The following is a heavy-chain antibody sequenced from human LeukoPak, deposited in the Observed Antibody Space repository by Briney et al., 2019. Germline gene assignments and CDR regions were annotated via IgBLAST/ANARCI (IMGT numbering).Heavy chain of an antibody. CDR2: INHSGST. CDR3: ARDANLYWSGGSCDWAYCYGMDV. CDR1: GGSFSGYY. V-gene: IGHV4-34*01. D-gene: IGHD2-15*01. Sequence: PSETLSLTCAVYGGSFSGYYWSWIRQTPGKGLEWIGEINHSGSTNYNPSLKSRVTISVDTSKVQFCLKLSSVTAADTAVYYCARDANLYWSGGSCDWAYCYGMDVWGQGATVVVSS. J-gene: IGHJ6*02.